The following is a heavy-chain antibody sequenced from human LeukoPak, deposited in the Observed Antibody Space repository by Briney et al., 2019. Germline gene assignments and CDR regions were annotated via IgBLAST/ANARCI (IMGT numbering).Heavy chain of an antibody. CDR3: AVKEWFGDGSDA. Sequence: SETLSLTCTVSGGSISSYYWSWIRQPPGKGLEWIGYIYYSGSTNYNPSLKSRVTISVDTSKSQFSLKLSSVTAADTAVYYCAVKEWFGDGSDAWGQGTMVTVSS. J-gene: IGHJ3*01. CDR1: GGSISSYY. CDR2: IYYSGST. D-gene: IGHD3-10*01. V-gene: IGHV4-59*08.